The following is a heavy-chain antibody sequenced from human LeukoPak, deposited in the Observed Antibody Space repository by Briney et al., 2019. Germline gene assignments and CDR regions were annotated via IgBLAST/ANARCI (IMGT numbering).Heavy chain of an antibody. Sequence: SGGSLRLSCAASGFTFSNYEMNWVRQAPGKGLEWVSYISSSGSTIYYADSVKGRFTISRDNAKNSLYLQMNSLRAEGTAVYYSAQIYTYGSSQFDYWGQGTLVTVSS. D-gene: IGHD5-18*01. CDR3: AQIYTYGSSQFDY. CDR1: GFTFSNYE. CDR2: ISSSGSTI. V-gene: IGHV3-48*03. J-gene: IGHJ4*02.